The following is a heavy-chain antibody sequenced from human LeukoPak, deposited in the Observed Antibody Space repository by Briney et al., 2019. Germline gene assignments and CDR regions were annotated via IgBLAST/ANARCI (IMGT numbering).Heavy chain of an antibody. D-gene: IGHD6-13*01. J-gene: IGHJ6*03. CDR2: IYASGST. V-gene: IGHV4-61*02. Sequence: PSETLSLTCTVSVGSNSSGSSYWSWIRLPAGGGLEWIGRIYASGSTTYNPSFKSRVTFSVDTSNTQFSLKLTALTAADTAVYSCARRRDSSSLFYSYFCTDVWGKGTTVTTSS. CDR1: VGSNSSGSSY. CDR3: ARRRDSSSLFYSYFCTDV.